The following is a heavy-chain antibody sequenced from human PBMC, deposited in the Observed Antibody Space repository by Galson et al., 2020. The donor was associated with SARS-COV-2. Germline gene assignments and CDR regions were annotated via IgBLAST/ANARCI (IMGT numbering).Heavy chain of an antibody. J-gene: IGHJ6*03. D-gene: IGHD4-17*01. CDR1: GFTFSSYE. CDR3: ARGPLMTTVTYYYYYYMDV. V-gene: IGHV3-48*03. Sequence: GESLKISCAASGFTFSSYEMNWVRQAPGKGLEWVSYISSSGSTIYYADSVKGRFTISRDNAKNSLYLQMNSLRAEDTAVYYCARGPLMTTVTYYYYYYMDVWGKGTTVTVSS. CDR2: ISSSGSTI.